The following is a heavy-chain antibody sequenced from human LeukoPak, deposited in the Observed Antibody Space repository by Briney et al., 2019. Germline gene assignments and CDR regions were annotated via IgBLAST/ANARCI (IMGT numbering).Heavy chain of an antibody. CDR3: ARVTYYYDRHFDY. Sequence: PGGSLRLSCAASGFTVSSNYMSWVRQAPGKGLEWVSVIYSGGSTYYADSVKGRFTISRDNSKNTLYLQMNSLRAEDTAVYYCARVTYYYDRHFDYWGQGTLVTVSS. D-gene: IGHD3-22*01. CDR1: GFTVSSNY. CDR2: IYSGGST. J-gene: IGHJ4*02. V-gene: IGHV3-53*01.